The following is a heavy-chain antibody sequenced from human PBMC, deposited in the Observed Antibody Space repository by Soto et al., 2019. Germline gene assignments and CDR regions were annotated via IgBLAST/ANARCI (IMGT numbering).Heavy chain of an antibody. V-gene: IGHV4-39*01. D-gene: IGHD2-21*02. Sequence: QLQLQESGPGLVKPSETLSLTCSVSGGSISSSSYFWGWIRQPPGKGLEWIGSIYYSGSTYYNPSLRSPVTVSVDTPKNQFSLNLSSVTAADTAVYYCARHPSDFWFDPWGQGTLVTVSS. CDR3: ARHPSDFWFDP. CDR1: GGSISSSSYF. J-gene: IGHJ5*02. CDR2: IYYSGST.